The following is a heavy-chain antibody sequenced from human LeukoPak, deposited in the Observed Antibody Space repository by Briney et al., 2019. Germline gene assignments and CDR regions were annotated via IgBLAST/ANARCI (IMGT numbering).Heavy chain of an antibody. CDR2: ISYDGSNK. CDR3: ARDSPGYSSGWPVGLFDY. Sequence: GRSLRLSCAASGFTFSSYAMHWVRQAPGKGLEWVAVISYDGSNKYYADSVKGRFTISRDNSKNTLYLQMNSLRAEDTAVYYCARDSPGYSSGWPVGLFDYWGQGTLVTVSS. CDR1: GFTFSSYA. D-gene: IGHD6-19*01. J-gene: IGHJ4*02. V-gene: IGHV3-30*04.